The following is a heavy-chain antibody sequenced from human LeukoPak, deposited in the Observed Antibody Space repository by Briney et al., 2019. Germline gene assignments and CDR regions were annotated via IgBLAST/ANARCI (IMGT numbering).Heavy chain of an antibody. Sequence: SETLSLTCTVSGGSISSYYWSWIRQPPGKGLEWIGYIYYSGSTNYNPSLKSRVTISVDTSKNQFSLKLSSVTAADTAVYYCARLRSHEGQWFHDYWGQGTLVTVSS. CDR3: ARLRSHEGQWFHDY. D-gene: IGHD3-22*01. CDR2: IYYSGST. CDR1: GGSISSYY. V-gene: IGHV4-59*08. J-gene: IGHJ4*02.